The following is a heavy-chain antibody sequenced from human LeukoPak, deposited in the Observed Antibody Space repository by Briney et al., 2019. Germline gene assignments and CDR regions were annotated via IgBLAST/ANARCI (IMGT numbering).Heavy chain of an antibody. J-gene: IGHJ6*03. CDR3: ARGRGGYSYGSVYYYYMDV. Sequence: SGTLSLTCAVYGGSFSGYYWSWIRQPPGKGLEWIGEINHSGSTNYNPSLKSRVTISVDTSKNQFSLKLSSVTAADTAVYYCARGRGGYSYGSVYYYYMDVWGKGTTVTVSS. V-gene: IGHV4-34*01. CDR1: GGSFSGYY. CDR2: INHSGST. D-gene: IGHD5-18*01.